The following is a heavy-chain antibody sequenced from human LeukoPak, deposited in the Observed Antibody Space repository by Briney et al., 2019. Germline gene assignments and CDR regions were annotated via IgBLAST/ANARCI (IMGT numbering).Heavy chain of an antibody. CDR2: ISYSGTT. Sequence: SETLSLTCTVSGAPISSYYWSWIRQPPGKGLEWIGYISYSGTTNYNPSLKSRVTISADTSKNQVSLTLSSVTAADTAVYYCARHPELYFFDYWGQGTLVTVSS. CDR1: GAPISSYY. CDR3: ARHPELYFFDY. D-gene: IGHD3-10*01. V-gene: IGHV4-59*08. J-gene: IGHJ4*02.